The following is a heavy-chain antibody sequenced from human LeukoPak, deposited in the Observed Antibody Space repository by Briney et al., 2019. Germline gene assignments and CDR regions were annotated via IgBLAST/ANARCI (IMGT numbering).Heavy chain of an antibody. CDR2: IYYSGSP. Sequence: SETLSLTCTVSGGSFSRYYWSWIRQSPGKGLEWRGYIYYSGSPNYNPSLRSRLTILLDTSKNQFSLKLSSATAADTAVYYCARGYSSGWYDVGFDPWGQGTLVTVSS. V-gene: IGHV4-59*01. CDR1: GGSFSRYY. D-gene: IGHD6-19*01. J-gene: IGHJ5*02. CDR3: ARGYSSGWYDVGFDP.